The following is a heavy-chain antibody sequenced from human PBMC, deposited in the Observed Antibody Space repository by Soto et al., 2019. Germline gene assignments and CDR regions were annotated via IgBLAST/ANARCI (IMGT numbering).Heavy chain of an antibody. CDR2: INTDGSNT. Sequence: GGSLRLSCTASGLTFNRYVMHWVRHAPGKGLVRVSHINTDGSNTNYADSVNGRFTISRDNAKSTLFLQMNSLRDEDTAVYYCAREFCSGGNCYTYYFDPWGQGIPVTVSS. CDR3: AREFCSGGNCYTYYFDP. D-gene: IGHD2-15*01. V-gene: IGHV3-74*01. J-gene: IGHJ5*02. CDR1: GLTFNRYV.